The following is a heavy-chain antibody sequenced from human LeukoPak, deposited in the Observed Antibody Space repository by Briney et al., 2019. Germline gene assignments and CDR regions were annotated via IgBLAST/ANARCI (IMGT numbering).Heavy chain of an antibody. D-gene: IGHD6-19*01. CDR1: GGSISSGGYY. CDR3: ARGHSSGADAFDI. J-gene: IGHJ3*02. V-gene: IGHV4-31*03. Sequence: SETLSLTCTVSGGSISSGGYYWSWIRQHPGKGLEWIGYIYYSGSTYYNPSLRSRVTISVDTSKNQFSLKLSSVTAADTAVYYCARGHSSGADAFDIWGQGTMVTASS. CDR2: IYYSGST.